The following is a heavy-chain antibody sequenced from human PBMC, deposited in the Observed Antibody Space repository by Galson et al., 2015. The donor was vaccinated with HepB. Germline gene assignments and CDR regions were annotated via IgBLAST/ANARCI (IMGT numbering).Heavy chain of an antibody. CDR2: FDPEDGET. CDR3: ATDLAVAEPSPYYYYYGMDV. Sequence: SVTVSCKVSGSTLTELSMHWVRQAPGKGLEWMGGFDPEDGETIYAQKFQGRVTMTEDTSTDTAYMELSSLRSEDTAVYYCATDLAVAEPSPYYYYYGMDVWGQGTTVTVSS. CDR1: GSTLTELS. D-gene: IGHD6-19*01. J-gene: IGHJ6*02. V-gene: IGHV1-24*01.